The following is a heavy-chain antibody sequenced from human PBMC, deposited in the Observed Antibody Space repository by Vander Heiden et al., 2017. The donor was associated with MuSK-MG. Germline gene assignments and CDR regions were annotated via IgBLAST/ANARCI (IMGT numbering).Heavy chain of an antibody. Sequence: EVQLVESGGGLIQPGGSLRLSCAASWFTVSSNYMGWVRQAPGKGLEWVSVIYSGGSTYYADSVKGRFTISRDNSKNTLYLQMNSLRAEDTAVYYCARLDYCSSTSCYNKEYYFDYWGQGTLVTVSS. J-gene: IGHJ4*02. V-gene: IGHV3-53*01. CDR1: WFTVSSNY. CDR2: IYSGGST. D-gene: IGHD2-2*02. CDR3: ARLDYCSSTSCYNKEYYFDY.